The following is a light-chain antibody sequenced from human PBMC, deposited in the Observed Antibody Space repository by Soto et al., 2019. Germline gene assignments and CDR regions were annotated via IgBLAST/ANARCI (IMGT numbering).Light chain of an antibody. CDR2: GAF. V-gene: IGKV3-15*01. Sequence: EIVMTQSPVTLSVSPGERATLSCRASQSVSSNLAWYQQKTGQAPSLLIYGAFTRATGIPARFSGTGSGTEFTLTISSLQSEDFALYYCQQYNDWPLTFGQGTKVDIK. CDR1: QSVSSN. CDR3: QQYNDWPLT. J-gene: IGKJ1*01.